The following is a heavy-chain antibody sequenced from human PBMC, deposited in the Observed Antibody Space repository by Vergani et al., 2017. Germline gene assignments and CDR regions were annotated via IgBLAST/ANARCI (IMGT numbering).Heavy chain of an antibody. Sequence: QVQLVQSVAEVKKPGSSVKVSCKASGGTFSSYAISWVRQAPGQGLEWMGGIIPIFGTANYAQKFQGRVTITADESTSTAYMELSSLRSEDTAVYYCARGGYYYDSSGYWYYYYMDVWGKGTTVTVSS. CDR1: GGTFSSYA. J-gene: IGHJ6*03. D-gene: IGHD3-22*01. V-gene: IGHV1-69*01. CDR3: ARGGYYYDSSGYWYYYYMDV. CDR2: IIPIFGTA.